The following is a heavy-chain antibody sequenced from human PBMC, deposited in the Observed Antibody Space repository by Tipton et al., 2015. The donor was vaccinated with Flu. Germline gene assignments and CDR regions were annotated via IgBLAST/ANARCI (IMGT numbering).Heavy chain of an antibody. CDR2: IIPIVGIP. D-gene: IGHD2-15*01. CDR1: GDTFSKYV. V-gene: IGHV1-69*09. J-gene: IGHJ6*02. Sequence: QLVQSGAEVKKPGSSVKVSCKASGDTFSKYVISWVRQAPGQGLEWMSRIIPIVGIPTYAQKFQGRVTMTADKSTSTAYMELSNLRSVVTAVFYCVIPPMLLWPSVFFFSPMVVWVPGTSVTVSS. CDR3: VIPPMLLWPSVFFFSPMVV.